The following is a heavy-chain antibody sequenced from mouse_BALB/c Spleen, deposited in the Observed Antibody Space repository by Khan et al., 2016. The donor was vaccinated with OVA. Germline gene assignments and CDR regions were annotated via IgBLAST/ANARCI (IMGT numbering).Heavy chain of an antibody. V-gene: IGHV1-63*01. D-gene: IGHD2-3*01. Sequence: QVQLQQSGAELVRPGTSVKISCKASGYAFTNYWLGWLNQRPGHGLEWIGNIYPGSGHTYYNEKFRGKATLTADKSSSTAYMQLSSLTSEDSAVYVGARSGGYSDYGYFDVWGAGTTVTVSS. CDR1: GYAFTNYW. CDR2: IYPGSGHT. J-gene: IGHJ1*01. CDR3: ARSGGYSDYGYFDV.